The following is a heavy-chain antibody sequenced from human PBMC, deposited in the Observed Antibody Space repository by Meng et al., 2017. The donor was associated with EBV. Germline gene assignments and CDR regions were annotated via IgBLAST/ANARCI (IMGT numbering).Heavy chain of an antibody. CDR2: ITPVFGIA. Sequence: QLHLVQSGAEEKKPCSPEKFTCKVSGDNFNEFGISWWRQAPGQGLEWMGDITPVFGIANYAESFQGRVTISADTSTRTAYMDLSSLRSDDTAVYYCVRDLWLRIGECVWGQGTLVTVSS. CDR1: GDNFNEFG. D-gene: IGHD5-12*01. V-gene: IGHV1-69*17. J-gene: IGHJ4*02. CDR3: VRDLWLRIGECV.